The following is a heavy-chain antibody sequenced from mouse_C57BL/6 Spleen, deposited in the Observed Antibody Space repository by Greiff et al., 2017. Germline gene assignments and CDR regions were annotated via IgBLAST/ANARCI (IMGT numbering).Heavy chain of an antibody. CDR1: GYSITSGYY. V-gene: IGHV3-6*01. D-gene: IGHD1-1*01. Sequence: VQLKESGPGLVKPSQSLSLTCSVSGYSITSGYYWYWNRRFPGNKLEWMGYISYDGSNNYNPTLKNRTSLTRDTSENPFFLKLNSVTTEDTATNCSGILRDPLPMDYWGQGTSVTVSS. J-gene: IGHJ4*01. CDR2: ISYDGSN. CDR3: GILRDPLPMDY.